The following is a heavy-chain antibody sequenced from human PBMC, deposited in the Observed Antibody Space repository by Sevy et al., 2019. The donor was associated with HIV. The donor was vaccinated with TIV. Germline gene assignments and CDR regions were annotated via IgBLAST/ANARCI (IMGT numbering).Heavy chain of an antibody. CDR1: GFTFSDYY. CDR3: ARDHVKDGDLGDYYYFAMDA. V-gene: IGHV3-11*01. J-gene: IGHJ6*02. D-gene: IGHD4-17*01. CDR2: VSGSDDTK. Sequence: GGSLRLSCAASGFTFSDYYMSWIRQAPGKGLEWVSYVSGSDDTKYYADSVKGRFTISRDNAKNSLYLQMNSLRAEDTAVYYCARDHVKDGDLGDYYYFAMDAWGQGTTVTVSS.